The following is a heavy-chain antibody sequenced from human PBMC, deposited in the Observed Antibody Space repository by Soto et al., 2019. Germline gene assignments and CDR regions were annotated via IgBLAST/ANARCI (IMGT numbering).Heavy chain of an antibody. D-gene: IGHD4-17*01. Sequence: PSETLSLTCTVSGGSISSGDYYWSWIRQPPGKGLEWIGYIYYSGSTYYNPSLKSRVTISVDTSKNQFSLKLSSVTAVDTAVYYCARAHTKDYGDYQGDCFDYWGQGXLVTVSS. CDR2: IYYSGST. CDR1: GGSISSGDYY. V-gene: IGHV4-30-4*01. CDR3: ARAHTKDYGDYQGDCFDY. J-gene: IGHJ4*02.